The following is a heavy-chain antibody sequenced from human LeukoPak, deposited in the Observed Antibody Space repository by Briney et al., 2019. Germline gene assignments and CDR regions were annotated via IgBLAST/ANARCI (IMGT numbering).Heavy chain of an antibody. D-gene: IGHD4-17*01. CDR3: AKAGYGDYYYYGMDV. Sequence: WIRQSPGKGLEWVAVISYDGSNKYYADSVKGRFTISRDNSKNTLYLQMNSLRAEDTAVYYCAKAGYGDYYYYGMDVWGQGTTVTVSS. V-gene: IGHV3-30*18. CDR2: ISYDGSNK. J-gene: IGHJ6*02.